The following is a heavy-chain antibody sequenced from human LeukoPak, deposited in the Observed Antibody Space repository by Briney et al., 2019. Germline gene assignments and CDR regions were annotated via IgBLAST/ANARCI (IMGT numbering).Heavy chain of an antibody. Sequence: GGSLRLSCATSGFTFSSYSMTWVRQAPGKGLEWVSSISSSSSYIYYADSVKGRFTISRDNSKNTLYLQMNSLRAEDTAVYYCAKDITHYYGSGSPNDYWGQGTLVTVSS. CDR3: AKDITHYYGSGSPNDY. D-gene: IGHD3-10*01. J-gene: IGHJ4*02. CDR2: ISSSSSYI. CDR1: GFTFSSYS. V-gene: IGHV3-21*04.